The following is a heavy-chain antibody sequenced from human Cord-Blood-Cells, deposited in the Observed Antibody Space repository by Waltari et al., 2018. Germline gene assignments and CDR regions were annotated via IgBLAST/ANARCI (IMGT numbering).Heavy chain of an antibody. D-gene: IGHD7-27*01. V-gene: IGHV3-33*01. Sequence: QVQLVESGGGVVQPGRSLRLSCAASGFTFSSYALPRVPTAPGKGLEWVAVIWYDGSNKYYADSVKGRFTISRDNSKNTLYLQMNSLRAEDTAVYYCARDWPGPEDAFDIWGQGTMVTVSS. CDR1: GFTFSSYA. CDR2: IWYDGSNK. J-gene: IGHJ3*02. CDR3: ARDWPGPEDAFDI.